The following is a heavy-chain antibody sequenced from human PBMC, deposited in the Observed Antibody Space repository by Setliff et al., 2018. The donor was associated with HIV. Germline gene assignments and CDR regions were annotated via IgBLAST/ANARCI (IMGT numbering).Heavy chain of an antibody. D-gene: IGHD5-18*01. CDR1: GGSIGSSSYY. CDR2: IYYSGST. CDR3: ARRQQLWLLYAFDI. Sequence: SETLSLTCTVSGGSIGSSSYYWGWIRQPPGKGLEWIGSIYYSGSTYYNPSLKSRVTISVDTSKNQFSLKLSSVTAADTAVYYCARRQQLWLLYAFDIWGQGTMVTVSS. V-gene: IGHV4-39*01. J-gene: IGHJ3*02.